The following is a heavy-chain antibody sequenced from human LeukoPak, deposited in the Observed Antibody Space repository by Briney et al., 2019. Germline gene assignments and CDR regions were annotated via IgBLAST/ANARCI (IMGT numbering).Heavy chain of an antibody. V-gene: IGHV1-3*04. CDR3: ATVFFTAAARSFDY. J-gene: IGHJ4*02. CDR1: GYTFTNYA. Sequence: ASVKVSCKASGYTFTNYAMHWVRQAPGQRLEWMGWINTGNGNTKYSQEFQGRVTITRDTSANTAYMELRSLRSDDTAVYYCATVFFTAAARSFDYWGQGALVTVSS. D-gene: IGHD6-13*01. CDR2: INTGNGNT.